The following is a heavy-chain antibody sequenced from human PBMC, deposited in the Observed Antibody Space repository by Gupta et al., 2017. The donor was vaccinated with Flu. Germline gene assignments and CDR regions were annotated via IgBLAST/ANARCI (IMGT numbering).Heavy chain of an antibody. CDR2: IYSGGNT. CDR1: GFTVNTNY. D-gene: IGHD6-13*01. V-gene: IGHV3-66*02. Sequence: EVQLVESGGGLVQPGGSLRLSCAASGFTVNTNYMSWVRQAPGKGLEWVSTIYSGGNTYYTDSVKGRFTISRDNSKNTLYLQMNSLRGDDTAMYYCARNGYTSSWYRLWGQGTLVTVSS. CDR3: ARNGYTSSWYRL. J-gene: IGHJ4*02.